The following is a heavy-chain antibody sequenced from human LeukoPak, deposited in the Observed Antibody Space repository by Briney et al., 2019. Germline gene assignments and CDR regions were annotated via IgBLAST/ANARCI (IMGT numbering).Heavy chain of an antibody. J-gene: IGHJ6*02. CDR3: ASDSPYYGMDV. V-gene: IGHV3-23*01. CDR2: ISGSGGST. Sequence: GGSLRLSCAASGFTFSSYAMSWVRRAPGKGLEWVSAISGSGGSTYYADSVRGRFTISRDNAKNTLYLQMSGLRVEDTAVYHCASDSPYYGMDVWGQGTTVTVSS. CDR1: GFTFSSYA. D-gene: IGHD2-21*01.